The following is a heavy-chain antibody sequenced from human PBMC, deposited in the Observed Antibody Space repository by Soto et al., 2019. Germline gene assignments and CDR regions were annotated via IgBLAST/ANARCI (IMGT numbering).Heavy chain of an antibody. V-gene: IGHV3-53*01. CDR2: IESGGST. CDR3: AKDLGPLRLLNYYFYGLDV. J-gene: IGHJ6*02. CDR1: GFTVSSTY. Sequence: VGSLRLSCNASGFTVSSTYMSWVRQAPGMGLEWVAVIESGGSTHYADSVKGRFTISRDIAKNMIYPQLHTLRAEDTAVYYCAKDLGPLRLLNYYFYGLDVWGQGTTVTVSS. D-gene: IGHD2-15*01.